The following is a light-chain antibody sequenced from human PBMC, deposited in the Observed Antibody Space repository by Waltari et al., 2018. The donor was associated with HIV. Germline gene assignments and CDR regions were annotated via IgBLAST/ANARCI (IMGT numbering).Light chain of an antibody. CDR1: RSNVGSYHY. Sequence: QTALAQPASVSGSPGQSITIPCPGTRSNVGSYHYVPWYKHPPGKAPKLMIYEVTSRPSGVSNRFSGSKSGKTASLTISGRQAEDGADYYCSSFTASGTQVCGGGTKLTVL. CDR2: EVT. CDR3: SSFTASGTQV. V-gene: IGLV2-14*01. J-gene: IGLJ3*02.